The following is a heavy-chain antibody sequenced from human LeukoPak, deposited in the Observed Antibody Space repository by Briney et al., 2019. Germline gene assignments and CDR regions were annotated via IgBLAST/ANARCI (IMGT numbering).Heavy chain of an antibody. Sequence: SETLSLTCAVYGGSFSGYYWSWIRQPPGKGLEWIGEINHSGSTNYNPSLKSRVTVSVDTSKNQFSLKLSSVTAADTAVYYCARSIVVVPAAMGDYYYYYMDVWGKGTTVTVSS. J-gene: IGHJ6*03. V-gene: IGHV4-34*01. CDR1: GGSFSGYY. CDR3: ARSIVVVPAAMGDYYYYYMDV. CDR2: INHSGST. D-gene: IGHD2-2*01.